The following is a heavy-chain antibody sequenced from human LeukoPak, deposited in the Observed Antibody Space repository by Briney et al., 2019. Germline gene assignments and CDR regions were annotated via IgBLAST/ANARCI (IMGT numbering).Heavy chain of an antibody. Sequence: SETLSLTCTVSGGSISSYYWSWIRQPPGKGLEWIGYIYYSGYTNYNPSLRSRVTISVDTSKNQFSPKLSSVTAADTAAYYCARTTMVRGTYYMDVWGKGTTVTISS. CDR1: GGSISSYY. CDR3: ARTTMVRGTYYMDV. CDR2: IYYSGYT. V-gene: IGHV4-59*01. D-gene: IGHD3-10*01. J-gene: IGHJ6*03.